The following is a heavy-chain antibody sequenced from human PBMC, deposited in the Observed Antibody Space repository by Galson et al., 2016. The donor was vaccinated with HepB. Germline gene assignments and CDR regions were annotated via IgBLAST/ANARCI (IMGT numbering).Heavy chain of an antibody. J-gene: IGHJ4*02. D-gene: IGHD6-6*01. CDR2: IYWDDAK. V-gene: IGHV2-5*02. CDR1: GFSLNSGGVG. CDR3: AHDKYTSSSRYFDY. Sequence: PALVKPTQTLTLTCTFSGFSLNSGGVGVGWIRQPPGKALEWLALIYWDDAKRYSPSLKSRLPITKDTSKNQVVLTMTNMDPVDTATYYRAHDKYTSSSRYFDYWGQGTLVTVSS.